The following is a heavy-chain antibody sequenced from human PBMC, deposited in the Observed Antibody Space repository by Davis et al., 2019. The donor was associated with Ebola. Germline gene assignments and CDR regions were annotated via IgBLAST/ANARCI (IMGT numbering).Heavy chain of an antibody. CDR3: AKGILTGYYGERDYYYGMDV. CDR2: INSDGSST. D-gene: IGHD3-9*01. J-gene: IGHJ6*02. Sequence: HTGGSLRLSCAASGFTFSSYWMHWVRQAPGKGLVWVSRINSDGSSTSYADSVKGRFTISRDNAKNSLYLQMNSLRAEDTALYYCAKGILTGYYGERDYYYGMDVWGQGTTVTVSS. V-gene: IGHV3-74*01. CDR1: GFTFSSYW.